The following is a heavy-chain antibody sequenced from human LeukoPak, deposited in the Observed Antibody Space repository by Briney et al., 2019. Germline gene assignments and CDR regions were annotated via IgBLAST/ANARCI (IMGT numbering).Heavy chain of an antibody. J-gene: IGHJ4*02. CDR2: IYYSGST. V-gene: IGHV4-59*08. D-gene: IGHD1-7*01. CDR3: ASSLRGGTTDY. Sequence: SETLSLTCTVSGGSISSYYWSWIRQPPGKGLEWIGYIYYSGSTNYNPSLKSRVTISVDTSKNQFSLKLSSVTAADTAVYYCASSLRGGTTDYWGQGTLVTVSS. CDR1: GGSISSYY.